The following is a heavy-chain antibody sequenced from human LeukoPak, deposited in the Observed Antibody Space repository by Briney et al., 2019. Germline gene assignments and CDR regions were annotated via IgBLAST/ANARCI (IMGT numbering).Heavy chain of an antibody. CDR1: GFTVSSNS. D-gene: IGHD6-13*01. V-gene: IGHV3-74*01. Sequence: GGSLRLSCTVSGFTVSSNSMSWVRQAPGKGLVWVSRINSDGSSTSYADSVKGRFTISRDNAKNTLYLQMNSLRAEDTAVYYCARVDSSSDYWGQGTLVTVSS. CDR2: INSDGSST. J-gene: IGHJ4*02. CDR3: ARVDSSSDY.